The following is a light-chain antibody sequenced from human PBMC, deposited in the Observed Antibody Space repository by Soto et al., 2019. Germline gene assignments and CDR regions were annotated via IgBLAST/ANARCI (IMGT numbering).Light chain of an antibody. CDR3: QQSYRTPRT. J-gene: IGKJ2*01. CDR2: AAS. Sequence: DIQMTQSPSSLSASVGDRVTITCRASQSISSYLNWYQQKPGKAPKVLIYAASSLQSGVPSRFSGSGSGTDFTLTISSLQPEDSVTYYCQQSYRTPRTFGQGTKLEIK. CDR1: QSISSY. V-gene: IGKV1-39*01.